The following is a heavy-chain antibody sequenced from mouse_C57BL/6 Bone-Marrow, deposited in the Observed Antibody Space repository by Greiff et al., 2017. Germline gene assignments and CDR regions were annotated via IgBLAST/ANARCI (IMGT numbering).Heavy chain of an antibody. J-gene: IGHJ3*01. CDR1: GYAFTNYL. CDR2: INPGSGGT. Sequence: QVQLKESGAELVRPGTSVKVSCKASGYAFTNYLIEWVKQRPGQGLEWIGVINPGSGGTNYNEKFKGKATLTADKSSSTAYMQLSSLTSEDSAVYFGARSKNRDSWFAYWGQGTLVT. CDR3: ARSKNRDSWFAY. V-gene: IGHV1-54*01.